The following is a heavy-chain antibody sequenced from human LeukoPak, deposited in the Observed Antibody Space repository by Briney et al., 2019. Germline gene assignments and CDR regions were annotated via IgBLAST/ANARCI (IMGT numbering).Heavy chain of an antibody. V-gene: IGHV1-18*01. J-gene: IGHJ5*02. CDR2: ISGYNGNT. Sequence: ASVKVSCKASGYTFTSYGISWVRQAPGQGLEWMGWISGYNGNTIYAQKLQGRVTMTTDTSTSTAYMELRSLRSDDTAVYYCARSRIQLWLGNNWFDPWGQGSLVTVSS. CDR3: ARSRIQLWLGNNWFDP. D-gene: IGHD5-18*01. CDR1: GYTFTSYG.